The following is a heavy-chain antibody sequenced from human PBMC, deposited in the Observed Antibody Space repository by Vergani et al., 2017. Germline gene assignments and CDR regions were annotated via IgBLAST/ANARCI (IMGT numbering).Heavy chain of an antibody. J-gene: IGHJ6*03. CDR1: GGTFSNYA. CDR3: ATGPWGAAAGTYYYYMDV. V-gene: IGHV1-69*01. CDR2: IIPIFGTP. Sequence: QVHLMQSGAEVKKPGSSVKVSCKASGGTFSNYAISWVRQAPGQGLEWKGGIIPIFGTPNYAQKFQGRVTITADESTSTAYMELSSLISEDTAMYYCATGPWGAAAGTYYYYMDVWGQGTTVTVSS. D-gene: IGHD6-13*01.